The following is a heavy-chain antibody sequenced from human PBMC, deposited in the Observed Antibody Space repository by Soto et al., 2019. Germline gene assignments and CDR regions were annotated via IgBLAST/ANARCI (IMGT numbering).Heavy chain of an antibody. J-gene: IGHJ6*02. CDR1: GFTVGSNY. Sequence: AGGSLRLSCAASGFTVGSNYMSWVRQAPGKGLEWVSVIYSEGTPYYADSVKGRFTISRENSNNTLYLHMNNLRAEDTAVYYCARSTYYDILTGSYYYYAMDVWGQGTTVT. V-gene: IGHV3-53*01. CDR2: IYSEGTP. CDR3: ARSTYYDILTGSYYYYAMDV. D-gene: IGHD3-9*01.